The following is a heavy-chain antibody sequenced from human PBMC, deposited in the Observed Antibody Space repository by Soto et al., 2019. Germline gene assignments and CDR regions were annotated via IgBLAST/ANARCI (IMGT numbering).Heavy chain of an antibody. Sequence: ASVKVSCKVSGYTLTELSMHWVRQAPGKGLEWMGGFDPEDGETIYAQKFQGRLTMTRDTSISTAYMELSSLRSDDTAVYYCAREGGGSYYEWYFDYWGQGTLVTVSS. CDR1: GYTLTELS. V-gene: IGHV1-24*01. J-gene: IGHJ4*02. CDR3: AREGGGSYYEWYFDY. D-gene: IGHD1-26*01. CDR2: FDPEDGET.